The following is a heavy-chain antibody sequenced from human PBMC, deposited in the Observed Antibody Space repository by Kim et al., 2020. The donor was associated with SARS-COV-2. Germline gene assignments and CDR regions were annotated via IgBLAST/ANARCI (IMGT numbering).Heavy chain of an antibody. CDR3: ARDHIYYDSSGCRAYCDL. J-gene: IGHJ4*02. CDR1: GFSFSSFG. Sequence: GGSLRLSCAASGFSFSSFGFHWVRQAPGRGLEWVAAMWYDGSNEYYAASVRGRFTISRDNSKNTLYLQMNSLRAEDTAVYYCARDHIYYDSSGCRAYCDLWGQGTLVTVSS. CDR2: MWYDGSNE. D-gene: IGHD3-22*01. V-gene: IGHV3-33*01.